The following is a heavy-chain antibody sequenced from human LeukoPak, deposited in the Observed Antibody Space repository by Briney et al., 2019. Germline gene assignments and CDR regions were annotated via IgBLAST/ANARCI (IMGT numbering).Heavy chain of an antibody. D-gene: IGHD2-15*01. CDR2: IHSSGRT. CDR1: GASLKYNY. Sequence: SETLSLTCTVSGASLKYNYWSWIRQPARKGLEWIARIHSSGRTDYNPSLKSRVSMSLDTSKNEFSLKLTSVTAADTALYYCARDPDSALWGQGTLVTVSS. CDR3: ARDPDSAL. V-gene: IGHV4-4*07. J-gene: IGHJ4*02.